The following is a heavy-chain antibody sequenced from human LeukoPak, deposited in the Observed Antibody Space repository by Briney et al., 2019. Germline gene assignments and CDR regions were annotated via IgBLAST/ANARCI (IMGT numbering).Heavy chain of an antibody. CDR2: IKQDGSEK. J-gene: IGHJ5*02. CDR3: ARGWVTDL. V-gene: IGHV3-7*03. Sequence: PGGSLRLSCAASGFTFSSYYMTRVRLAPGKGLEWVANIKQDGSEKFYVDSVKGRFTISRDNTRNSLYLQMNSLRVEDTAVYYCARGWVTDLWGQGTLVTVSS. D-gene: IGHD6-19*01. CDR1: GFTFSSYY.